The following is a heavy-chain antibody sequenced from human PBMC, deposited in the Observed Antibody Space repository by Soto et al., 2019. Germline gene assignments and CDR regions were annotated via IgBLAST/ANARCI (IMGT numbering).Heavy chain of an antibody. CDR3: ARLVDTAMVIDY. CDR2: IYYSGST. J-gene: IGHJ4*02. Sequence: QVQLQESGPGLVKPSETLSLTCTVSGGSISSYYWSWIRQPPGKGLEWIGYIYYSGSTNYNPSLKSRVTISVDTSKNQFSLNLSSVTAADTAVYYCARLVDTAMVIDYWGQGTLVTVSS. V-gene: IGHV4-59*01. CDR1: GGSISSYY. D-gene: IGHD5-18*01.